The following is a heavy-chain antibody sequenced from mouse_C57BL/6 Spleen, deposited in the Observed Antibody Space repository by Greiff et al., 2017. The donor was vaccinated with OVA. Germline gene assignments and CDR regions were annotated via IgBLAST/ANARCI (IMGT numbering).Heavy chain of an antibody. V-gene: IGHV1-64*01. D-gene: IGHD2-14*01. CDR3: AREGYQRAMDY. CDR2: IHPNSGST. Sequence: QVQLQQSGAELVKPGASVKLSCKASGYTFTSYWMHWVKQRPGQGLEWIGMIHPNSGSTNYNEKFKSKATLTVDKSSSTAYMQLSSLTSEDSAVYYWAREGYQRAMDYWGQGTSVTVSS. J-gene: IGHJ4*01. CDR1: GYTFTSYW.